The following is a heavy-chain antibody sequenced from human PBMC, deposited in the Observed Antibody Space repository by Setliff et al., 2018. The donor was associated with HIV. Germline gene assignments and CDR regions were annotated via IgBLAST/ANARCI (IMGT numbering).Heavy chain of an antibody. CDR2: INPSGGST. CDR1: GYTFTSYG. J-gene: IGHJ5*02. V-gene: IGHV1-46*01. CDR3: AKDDRYYYDTSGSPSNWFDP. D-gene: IGHD3-22*01. Sequence: GASVKVSCKASGYTFTSYGITWVRQAPGQGLEWMGIINPSGGSTSYAQNFQGRVTMTRDTSTHTVYMELTSLRSDDTAVYYCAKDDRYYYDTSGSPSNWFDPWGQGTLVTVSS.